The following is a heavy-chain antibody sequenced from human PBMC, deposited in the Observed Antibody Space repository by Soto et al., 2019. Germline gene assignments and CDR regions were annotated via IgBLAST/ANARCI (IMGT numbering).Heavy chain of an antibody. D-gene: IGHD3-3*02. Sequence: ASVKVSCKASGYTFTVYYMHWVLQAPGQGLEWMGWINPNSGGTNYAQKFQGWVTMTRDTSISTAYMELSRLRSDDTAVYYCARAGQFWSGYYFAFDIWGQGTMVTVSS. CDR3: ARAGQFWSGYYFAFDI. CDR2: INPNSGGT. J-gene: IGHJ3*02. V-gene: IGHV1-2*04. CDR1: GYTFTVYY.